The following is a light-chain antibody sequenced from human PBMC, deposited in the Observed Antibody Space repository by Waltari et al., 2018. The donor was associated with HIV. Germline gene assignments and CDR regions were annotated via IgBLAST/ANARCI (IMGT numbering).Light chain of an antibody. J-gene: IGKJ2*01. CDR3: QQSYSAPET. Sequence: DIQMTQSPSSLSASVGDRVTITCRESQSISSYLNWYQQKPGNAPKLLIHAASSLQSGVPSRFSGSGSGTDFTLTINSLQPEDFATYYCQQSYSAPETFGQGTKLEIK. V-gene: IGKV1-39*01. CDR1: QSISSY. CDR2: AAS.